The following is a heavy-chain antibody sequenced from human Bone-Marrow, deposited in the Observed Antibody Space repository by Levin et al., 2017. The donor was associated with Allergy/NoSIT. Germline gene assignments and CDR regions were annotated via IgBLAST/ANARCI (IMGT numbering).Heavy chain of an antibody. CDR2: IDPSDSYT. Sequence: GGSLRLSCKGSGYRFADYWISWVRQTPGKGLEWMGKIDPSDSYTSYGPTFEGHVSFSVDRSITTAYLQWRRLKASDTAMYYCARRRVAGTGNGLDVWGQGTRIIVSS. D-gene: IGHD1-1*01. CDR3: ARRRVAGTGNGLDV. J-gene: IGHJ3*01. V-gene: IGHV5-10-1*01. CDR1: GYRFADYW.